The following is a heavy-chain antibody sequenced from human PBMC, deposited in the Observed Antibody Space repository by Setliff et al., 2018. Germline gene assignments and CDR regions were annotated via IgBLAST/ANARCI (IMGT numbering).Heavy chain of an antibody. CDR1: GYSISSGYY. Sequence: SETLSLTCAVSGYSISSGYYWGWIRQPPGKGLEWIGSIYHSGSTYYNPSLKSRVTISVDTSKNQFSLKLSSVTAADTAVYYCARHRSGPLDYWGQGTLVTVS. J-gene: IGHJ4*02. CDR2: IYHSGST. V-gene: IGHV4-38-2*01. CDR3: ARHRSGPLDY. D-gene: IGHD6-19*01.